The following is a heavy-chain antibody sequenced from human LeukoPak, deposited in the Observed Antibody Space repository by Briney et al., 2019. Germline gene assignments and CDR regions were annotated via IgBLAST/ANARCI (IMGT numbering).Heavy chain of an antibody. CDR1: GFTFSSYS. CDR2: ISSSSSTI. V-gene: IGHV3-48*01. J-gene: IGHJ6*03. Sequence: GGSQRLSCAASGFTFSSYSMNWVRQAPGKGLEWVSYISSSSSTIYYADSVKGRFTISRDNAKNSLYLQMNSLRAEDTAVYYCARVPGSDFWSGHNYYYYMDVWGKGTTVTVSS. CDR3: ARVPGSDFWSGHNYYYYMDV. D-gene: IGHD3-3*01.